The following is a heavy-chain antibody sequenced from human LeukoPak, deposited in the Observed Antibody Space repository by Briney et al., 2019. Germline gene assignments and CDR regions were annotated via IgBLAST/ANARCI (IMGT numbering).Heavy chain of an antibody. CDR3: ARGRIIAAAGTISPQGY. J-gene: IGHJ4*02. CDR2: MNPNSGNT. Sequence: ASVKVSCKASGYTFTSYGISWVRQATGQGLEWMGWMNPNSGNTGYAQKFQGRVTMTRNTSISTAYMELSSLRSEDTAVYYCARGRIIAAAGTISPQGYWGQGTLVTVSS. V-gene: IGHV1-8*02. D-gene: IGHD6-13*01. CDR1: GYTFTSYG.